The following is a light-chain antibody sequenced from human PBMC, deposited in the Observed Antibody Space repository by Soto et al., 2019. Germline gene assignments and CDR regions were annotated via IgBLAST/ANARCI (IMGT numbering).Light chain of an antibody. CDR2: AAS. CDR1: QKIGVY. J-gene: IGKJ4*01. V-gene: IGKV1-39*01. CDR3: QQSYSNPLT. Sequence: DIEMTQSPSSLSASVGDRVTITCRASQKIGVYLNWYQQNQGKAPKLLIFAASSLQSRVPSRFSGSGSGTEFTLTISTLQPADFAIYYCQQSYSNPLTFGGGTKVDIK.